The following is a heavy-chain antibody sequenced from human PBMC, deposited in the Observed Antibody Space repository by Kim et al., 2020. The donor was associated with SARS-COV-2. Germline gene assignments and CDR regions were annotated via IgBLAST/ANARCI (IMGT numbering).Heavy chain of an antibody. CDR1: GFTFSSYS. CDR2: ISSSSSYI. D-gene: IGHD2-15*01. CDR3: ARDGEYCSGGSCYSQPLDY. J-gene: IGHJ4*02. V-gene: IGHV3-21*01. Sequence: GGSLRLSCAASGFTFSSYSMNWVRQAPGKGLEWVSSISSSSSYIYYADSVKGRFTISRDNAKNSLYLQMNSLRAEDTAVYYCARDGEYCSGGSCYSQPLDYWGQGTLVTVSS.